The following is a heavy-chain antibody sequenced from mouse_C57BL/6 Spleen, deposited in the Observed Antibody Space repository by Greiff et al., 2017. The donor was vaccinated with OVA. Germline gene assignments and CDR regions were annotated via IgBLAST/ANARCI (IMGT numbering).Heavy chain of an antibody. J-gene: IGHJ3*01. Sequence: VQLQQSGAELVKPGASVKLSCTASGFNIKDYYMHWVKQRTEQGLEWIGRIDPEDGETKYAQKFQGKATITADTSSNTAYLQLSSLTSEDTAVYYCARSGYGSSYGWFAYWGQGTLVTVSA. V-gene: IGHV14-2*01. D-gene: IGHD1-1*01. CDR2: IDPEDGET. CDR1: GFNIKDYY. CDR3: ARSGYGSSYGWFAY.